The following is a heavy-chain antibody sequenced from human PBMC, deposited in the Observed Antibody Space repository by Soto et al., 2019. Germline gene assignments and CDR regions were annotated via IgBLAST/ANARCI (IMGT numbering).Heavy chain of an antibody. CDR2: ISAYNGNT. J-gene: IGHJ5*02. CDR3: ARVIPYYYDSSGWNWFDP. CDR1: GYTFTSYG. Sequence: ASVKVSCKASGYTFTSYGISWVRQAPGQGLEWMGWISAYNGNTNYAQKLQGRVTMTTDTSTSTAYMELRSLRSDDTAVYYCARVIPYYYDSSGWNWFDPWGQGTLVTV. D-gene: IGHD3-22*01. V-gene: IGHV1-18*01.